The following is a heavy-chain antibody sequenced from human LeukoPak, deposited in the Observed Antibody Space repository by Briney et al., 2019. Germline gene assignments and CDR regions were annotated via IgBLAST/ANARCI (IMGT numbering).Heavy chain of an antibody. D-gene: IGHD1-26*01. J-gene: IGHJ6*02. CDR2: INHSGGT. CDR3: ARGRRVGATTVLLGGMDV. V-gene: IGHV4-34*01. CDR1: GGSFSGYY. Sequence: SETLSLTCAVYGGSFSGYYWSWIRQPPGKGLEWIGEINHSGGTNYNPSLKSRVTISVDTSKNQFSLKLSSVTAADTAVYYCARGRRVGATTVLLGGMDVWGQGTTVTVSS.